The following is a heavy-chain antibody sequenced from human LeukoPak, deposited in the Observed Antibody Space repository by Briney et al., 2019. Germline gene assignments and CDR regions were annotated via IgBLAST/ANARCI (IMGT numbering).Heavy chain of an antibody. CDR3: ARDVQLST. Sequence: GGSLRLSCAASGFTFSGSAMSWVRQAPGEGLEWVSLISYSGANSYYTDSVRGRFTISRDNSKDTLFLQMNSLRAEDTAIYYCARDVQLSTWGLGTVVTVSS. D-gene: IGHD3-16*02. J-gene: IGHJ3*01. V-gene: IGHV3-23*01. CDR1: GFTFSGSA. CDR2: ISYSGANS.